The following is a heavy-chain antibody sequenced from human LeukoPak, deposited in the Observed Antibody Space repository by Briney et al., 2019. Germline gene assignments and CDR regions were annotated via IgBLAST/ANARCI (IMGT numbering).Heavy chain of an antibody. V-gene: IGHV4-4*07. J-gene: IGHJ6*03. Sequence: SETLSLTCTVSGGSISSYYWSWIRQPAGKEREWIGRIYTSVSSNYNPSLKSRVTMSVATSKNQFSLKLSSVNAADTAVYYCARVRPHYDILTGYDLPYYYYMDVWDKGTTVTVSS. CDR2: IYTSVSS. D-gene: IGHD3-9*01. CDR1: GGSISSYY. CDR3: ARVRPHYDILTGYDLPYYYYMDV.